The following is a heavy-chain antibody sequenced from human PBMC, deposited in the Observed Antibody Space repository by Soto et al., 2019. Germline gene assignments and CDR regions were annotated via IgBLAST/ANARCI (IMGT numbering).Heavy chain of an antibody. CDR2: INHSGST. J-gene: IGHJ4*02. D-gene: IGHD3-3*01. V-gene: IGHV4-34*01. CDR3: ARTHHPYDFWSGYYFDY. CDR1: GGSFSGYY. Sequence: SETLSLTCAVYGGSFSGYYWSWIRQPPGKGLEWIGEINHSGSTNYNPSLKSRVTISVDTSKNQFSLKLSSVTAADTAVYYCARTHHPYDFWSGYYFDYWGQGTLVTVSS.